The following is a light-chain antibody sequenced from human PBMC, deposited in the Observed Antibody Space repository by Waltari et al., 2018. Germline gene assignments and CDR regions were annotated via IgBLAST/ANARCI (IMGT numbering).Light chain of an antibody. J-gene: IGKJ1*01. CDR1: QSVSRT. CDR3: QKYVRLPAT. CDR2: DAS. V-gene: IGKV3-20*01. Sequence: EIVLTQSPGTLSLSPGERATLSCRARQSVSRTLASYQQTPGQAARLHIYDASTRATGVAHRVTGSGSETDFSLTISRLEPEYFAVYYCQKYVRLPATLGQRTKVEIK.